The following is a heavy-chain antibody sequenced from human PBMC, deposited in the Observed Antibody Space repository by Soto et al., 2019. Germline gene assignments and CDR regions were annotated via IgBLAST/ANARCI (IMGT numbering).Heavy chain of an antibody. Sequence: EVQLVESGGDLVQPGGSLRLSCAVSGFSFRNYWMSWVRQAPGKGLEWVANINHDGSEQNFLDSVKGRFTTSSDNGKNSLFLQMNSLRAEDTAVYYCARDIGYSSFDYWGQGTLVTVSS. CDR1: GFSFRNYW. D-gene: IGHD2-15*01. CDR2: INHDGSEQ. V-gene: IGHV3-7*01. J-gene: IGHJ4*02. CDR3: ARDIGYSSFDY.